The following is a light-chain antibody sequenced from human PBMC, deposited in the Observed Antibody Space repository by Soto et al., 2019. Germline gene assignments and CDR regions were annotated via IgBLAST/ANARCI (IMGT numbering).Light chain of an antibody. Sequence: DIQMTQSPSTLSASVGDRVTITCRASQSIDNWLAWYQQKPGKAPKLQIYKASTLDRGVPSRFSGSGSGTEFTVTITSLQPDDFATYYCQQYSSYPTFGQGTKVEI. CDR1: QSIDNW. V-gene: IGKV1-5*03. J-gene: IGKJ1*01. CDR3: QQYSSYPT. CDR2: KAS.